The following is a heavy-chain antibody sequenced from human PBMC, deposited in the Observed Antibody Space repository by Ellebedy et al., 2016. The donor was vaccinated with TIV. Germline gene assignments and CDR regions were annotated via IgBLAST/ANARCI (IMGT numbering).Heavy chain of an antibody. CDR3: ARARGELSYGVGAFDI. CDR1: GFTFSIYS. J-gene: IGHJ3*02. V-gene: IGHV3-21*04. CDR2: ITSSSTGI. Sequence: PGGSLRLSCAASGFTFSIYSMHWVRQAPGKGLEWVAWITSSSTGIYYADSVRGRFTISRDNAKNSLYLQMSSLRAEDTALYYCARARGELSYGVGAFDIWGQGTMVTVSS. D-gene: IGHD3-16*02.